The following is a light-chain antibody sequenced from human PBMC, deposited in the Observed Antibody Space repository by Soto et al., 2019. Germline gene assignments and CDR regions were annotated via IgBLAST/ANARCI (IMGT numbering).Light chain of an antibody. V-gene: IGKV1-33*01. J-gene: IGKJ3*01. CDR1: HDISDS. Sequence: IQMTQSPSSLSASVGDRVTLTCQASHDISDSLNWYQQKPGKPPKILIYDASNLQTGVPSRFSGSGSGTDFTFTISSLQPEDIATYFCHQYDNLPQTFGPGTKVDIK. CDR3: HQYDNLPQT. CDR2: DAS.